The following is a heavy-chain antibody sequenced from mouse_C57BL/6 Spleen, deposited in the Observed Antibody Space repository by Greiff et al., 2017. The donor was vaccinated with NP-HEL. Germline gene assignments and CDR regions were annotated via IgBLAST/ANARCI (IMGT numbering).Heavy chain of an antibody. CDR1: GFTFTDYY. Sequence: EVHLVESGGGLVQPGGSLSLSCAASGFTFTDYYMSWVRQPPGKALEWLGFIRNKANGYTTEYSASVKGRFTISRDNSQSILYLQLNALRAEDSATYYCARYYGNYGYVDVWGTGTTVTVSS. J-gene: IGHJ1*03. V-gene: IGHV7-3*01. CDR2: IRNKANGYTT. D-gene: IGHD2-1*01. CDR3: ARYYGNYGYVDV.